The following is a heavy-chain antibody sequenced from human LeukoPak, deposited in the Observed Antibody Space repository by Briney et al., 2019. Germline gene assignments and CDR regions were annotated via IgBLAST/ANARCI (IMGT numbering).Heavy chain of an antibody. Sequence: GGSLRLSCTASGFRFSSYGIHWVRQTPGKGLEWVALVSYDGSNKDYADSVKGRFTISRDNSKTTLYLQINSLRAEDTAVYYGAREMGSVYFDYWGQGTLVTVSS. J-gene: IGHJ4*02. D-gene: IGHD3-10*01. CDR3: AREMGSVYFDY. V-gene: IGHV3-33*01. CDR1: GFRFSSYG. CDR2: VSYDGSNK.